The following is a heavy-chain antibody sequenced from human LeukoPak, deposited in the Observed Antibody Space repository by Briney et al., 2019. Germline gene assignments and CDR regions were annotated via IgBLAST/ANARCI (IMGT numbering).Heavy chain of an antibody. D-gene: IGHD1-26*01. CDR2: LYSAGST. Sequence: GRSLRLSCAASGFIVSNNFMSWVRQAPGKGLERVSVLYSAGSTFYVDSVKGRFTISRDNSKNMLFLQMNSLRVEDTAIYYCAGSPWDGIRGVGLDYLDYWGRGTLVTVSS. CDR3: AGSPWDGIRGVGLDYLDY. V-gene: IGHV3-53*01. CDR1: GFIVSNNF. J-gene: IGHJ4*02.